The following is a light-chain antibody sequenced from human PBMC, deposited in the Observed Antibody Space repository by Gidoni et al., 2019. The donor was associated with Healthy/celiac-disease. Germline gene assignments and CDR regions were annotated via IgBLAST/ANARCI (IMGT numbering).Light chain of an antibody. CDR3: QQYYSTPYT. CDR1: QSVLYSSKNKNY. Sequence: DIVMTQSPDSLAVSLGERATINCKSSQSVLYSSKNKNYLAWYQQKPGQPPKLLIYGASTRESGVPDRFSGGGSGTDFTLTIRSLQAEDVAVYFCQQYYSTPYTFGQGTKLEIK. CDR2: GAS. J-gene: IGKJ2*01. V-gene: IGKV4-1*01.